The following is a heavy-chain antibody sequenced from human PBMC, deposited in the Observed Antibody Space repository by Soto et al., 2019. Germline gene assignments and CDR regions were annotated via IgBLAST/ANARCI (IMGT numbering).Heavy chain of an antibody. CDR1: GYTFGGYY. CDR2: INPNSGGT. D-gene: IGHD2-2*02. V-gene: IGHV1-2*02. J-gene: IGHJ6*02. Sequence: ASVKVSCKASGYTFGGYYIHWLRQAPGQGLEWMGWINPNSGGTNYAQKFQGRVTVTRDTPTSTAYMELSRLTSDDTAVYYCARSLTEGYCTITGCYTRPLYGMDVWGQGTTVTVSS. CDR3: ARSLTEGYCTITGCYTRPLYGMDV.